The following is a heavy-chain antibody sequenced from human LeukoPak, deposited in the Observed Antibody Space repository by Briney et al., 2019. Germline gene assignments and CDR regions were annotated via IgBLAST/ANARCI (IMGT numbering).Heavy chain of an antibody. J-gene: IGHJ4*02. Sequence: GGSLRLSCAASGFTVSSNYMTWVRQAPGMGLECVSVMYSDGSTFYADSVKGRFIMSRDNSKNTLYLQMNSLRAEDTAVYYCAKELTTERTPGVDSWGQGTLVTVSS. CDR3: AKELTTERTPGVDS. V-gene: IGHV3-53*01. CDR2: MYSDGST. D-gene: IGHD4-17*01. CDR1: GFTVSSNY.